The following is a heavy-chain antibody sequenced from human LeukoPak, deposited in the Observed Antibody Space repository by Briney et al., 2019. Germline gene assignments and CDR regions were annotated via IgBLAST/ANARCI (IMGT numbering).Heavy chain of an antibody. CDR1: GFTLRSHW. D-gene: IGHD6-19*01. J-gene: IGHJ4*02. CDR3: ARSGYSSGWYYFDY. CDR2: INGEGITT. V-gene: IGHV3-74*01. Sequence: GSLRLPCSTSGFTLRSHWMHWVRQAPGKGLVWVSRINGEGITTSYADSVKGRLTISRDNAKNTLYLQMNSLRAEDTAVYYCARSGYSSGWYYFDYWGQGTLVTVSS.